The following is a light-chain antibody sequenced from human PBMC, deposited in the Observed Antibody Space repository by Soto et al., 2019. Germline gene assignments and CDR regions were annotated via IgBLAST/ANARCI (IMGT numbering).Light chain of an antibody. J-gene: IGLJ3*02. Sequence: QSALTQPASVSGSPGQSITISCTGTSSDVGGYNYVSWYQQHPGKAPKLMIYEVSNRPSGVSNRFSGSKSGNTASLTISGLXAEDEADYYCSSYTSSSTRVFGGGTKVTVL. CDR2: EVS. CDR3: SSYTSSSTRV. V-gene: IGLV2-14*01. CDR1: SSDVGGYNY.